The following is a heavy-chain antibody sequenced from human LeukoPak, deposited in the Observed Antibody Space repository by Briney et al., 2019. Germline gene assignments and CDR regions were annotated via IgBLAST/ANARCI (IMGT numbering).Heavy chain of an antibody. CDR2: IYSGGTT. J-gene: IGHJ6*02. CDR1: GFTVSTNY. Sequence: GGSLRLSCAASGFTVSTNYVSWVRQAPGKGLEWVSVIYSGGTTNYASSAKGRFTISRDNSKNTVYLQMNSLRAEDTAVHYCARGGYAHYYGMDVWGQGTTVTVSS. V-gene: IGHV3-53*01. CDR3: ARGGYAHYYGMDV. D-gene: IGHD5-18*01.